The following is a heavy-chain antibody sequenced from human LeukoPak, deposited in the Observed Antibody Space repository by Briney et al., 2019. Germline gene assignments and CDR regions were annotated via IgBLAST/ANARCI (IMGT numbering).Heavy chain of an antibody. Sequence: SETLSLTCAVYGGPFSGYYWSWIRQPPGKGLEWIGEINHSGSTNYNPSLKSRVTISVVTSKNQFSLKLSSVTAADTAVYYCARGPSVADSPPFDYWGQGTLVTVSS. J-gene: IGHJ4*02. CDR3: ARGPSVADSPPFDY. V-gene: IGHV4-34*01. D-gene: IGHD6-19*01. CDR1: GGPFSGYY. CDR2: INHSGST.